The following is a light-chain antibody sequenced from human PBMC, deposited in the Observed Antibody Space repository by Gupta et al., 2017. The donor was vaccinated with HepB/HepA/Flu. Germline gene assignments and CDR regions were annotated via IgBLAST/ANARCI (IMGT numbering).Light chain of an antibody. V-gene: IGKV1-39*01. J-gene: IGKJ3*01. CDR3: QQSYSMHH. Sequence: QMTQSPSSLSASVGDRVTITCRTSQSISKYLNWYQQKPGKAPKLLIYAASRLQSGVPSRFSGSGSGKDFTLTSSRRQPEDFAIYYCQQSYSMHHFGPGTKVDVK. CDR2: AAS. CDR1: QSISKY.